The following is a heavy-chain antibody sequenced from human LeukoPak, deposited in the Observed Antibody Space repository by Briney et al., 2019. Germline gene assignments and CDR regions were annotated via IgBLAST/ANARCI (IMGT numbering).Heavy chain of an antibody. V-gene: IGHV3-9*01. CDR2: ISWNSRSI. Sequence: QAGGSLRLSCATSGFTFNDYAMYWVRQAPGKGLEWVSGISWNSRSIAYADSVKGRFTISRDNAKNSLYLQMNSLRAEDTAVYYCARDAPWGYFDWLGTGPEIGYHFDYWGQGTLVTVSS. CDR3: ARDAPWGYFDWLGTGPEIGYHFDY. D-gene: IGHD3-9*01. J-gene: IGHJ4*02. CDR1: GFTFNDYA.